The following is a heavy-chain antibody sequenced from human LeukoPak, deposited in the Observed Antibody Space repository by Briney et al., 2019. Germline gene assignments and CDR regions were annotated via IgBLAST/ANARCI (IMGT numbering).Heavy chain of an antibody. J-gene: IGHJ4*02. CDR1: GFTFSDHY. D-gene: IGHD3-22*01. V-gene: IGHV3-72*01. CDR2: TRNKANGYTT. CDR3: ARVGNSGGYYNPLDY. Sequence: GGSLRLSCAASGFTFSDHYMDWVRQAPGKGLEWVGRTRNKANGYTTEYAASAKDRFTMSRDDSKNSVYLQMNSLKTEDTAVYYCARVGNSGGYYNPLDYWGQGTLVTVSS.